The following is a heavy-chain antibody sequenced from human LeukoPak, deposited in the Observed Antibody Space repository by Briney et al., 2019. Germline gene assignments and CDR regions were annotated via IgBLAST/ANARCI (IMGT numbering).Heavy chain of an antibody. J-gene: IGHJ4*02. D-gene: IGHD3-10*01. V-gene: IGHV3-21*01. CDR2: ISSSSSYI. Sequence: GSLRLSCAASGFTFSSYSMNWVRQAPGKGLEWVSSISSSSSYIYYADSVKGRFTISRDNAKNSLYPQMNSLRAEDTAVYYCARDGEYYYGSGSYYNPSDYWGQGTLVTVSS. CDR1: GFTFSSYS. CDR3: ARDGEYYYGSGSYYNPSDY.